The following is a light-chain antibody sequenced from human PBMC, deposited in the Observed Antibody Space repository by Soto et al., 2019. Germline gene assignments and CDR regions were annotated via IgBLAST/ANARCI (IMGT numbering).Light chain of an antibody. CDR3: QQYDTSPPCT. CDR2: GAS. CDR1: QSIANTY. J-gene: IGKJ2*02. Sequence: EIVLTQSPGTLSLSPGERATLSCRASQSIANTYLAWYQQKPGQAPRLLIYGASSRATGIPDRFSGSGSGTDFTLTISRLEPEDFAVYYCQQYDTSPPCTFGQGTKLEI. V-gene: IGKV3-20*01.